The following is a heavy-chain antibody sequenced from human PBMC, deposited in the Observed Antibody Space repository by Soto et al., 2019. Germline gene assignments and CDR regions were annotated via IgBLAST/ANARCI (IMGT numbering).Heavy chain of an antibody. V-gene: IGHV1-18*01. Sequence: AAVKVSYQASGYTFTSYCISWVRQAPAQGLEWMGWISAYNSNTNYAQKLQGRVTMTTDTSTSTAYMELRSLRSDDTAVYYCARDPIRFLEWLLPRYYYYYGMDVWGQGTTVTVSS. D-gene: IGHD3-3*01. J-gene: IGHJ6*02. CDR3: ARDPIRFLEWLLPRYYYYYGMDV. CDR2: ISAYNSNT. CDR1: GYTFTSYC.